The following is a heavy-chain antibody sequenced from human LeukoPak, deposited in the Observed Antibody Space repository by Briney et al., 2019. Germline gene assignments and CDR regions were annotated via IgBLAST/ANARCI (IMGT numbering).Heavy chain of an antibody. D-gene: IGHD1-1*01. J-gene: IGHJ4*02. Sequence: PSETLSLTCAVSGGSISSSNWWSWVRQPPGKGLEWIGYIYYSGSTSYNPSLKSRVTISVDTSKNQSSLSLSVVAAADTAVYYCAKLSSNWYFDSWGRGTLVTVSS. CDR3: AKLSSNWYFDS. V-gene: IGHV4-4*02. CDR1: GGSISSSNW. CDR2: IYYSGST.